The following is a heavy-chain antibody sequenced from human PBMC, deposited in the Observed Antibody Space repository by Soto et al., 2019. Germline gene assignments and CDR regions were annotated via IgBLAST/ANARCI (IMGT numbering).Heavy chain of an antibody. CDR2: ISYDGSNK. D-gene: IGHD1-26*01. CDR3: ARATYSGSYYFDY. Sequence: ESGGGVVQPGRSLRLSCAASGFTFSSYAMHWVRQAPGKGLEWVAVISYDGSNKYYADSVKGRFTISRDNSKNTLYLQMNSLRAEDTAVYYCARATYSGSYYFDYWGQGTLVTVSS. V-gene: IGHV3-30-3*01. CDR1: GFTFSSYA. J-gene: IGHJ4*02.